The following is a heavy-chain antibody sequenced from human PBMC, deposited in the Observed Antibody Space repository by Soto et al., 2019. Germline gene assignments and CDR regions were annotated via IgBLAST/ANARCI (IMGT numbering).Heavy chain of an antibody. CDR1: GYIFTSFA. CDR2: ISPYNDKT. CDR3: ARVPDPLRKRVSATNWFDP. Sequence: EASVKVSCKTSGYIFTSFAISWVRQAPGQGLEWVGWISPYNDKTQYAEKLLGRVTMTTTTSTSTAYMELRSLRSDDTAVYFCARVPDPLRKRVSATNWFDPWGQGTLVTVSS. J-gene: IGHJ5*02. D-gene: IGHD1-1*01. V-gene: IGHV1-18*01.